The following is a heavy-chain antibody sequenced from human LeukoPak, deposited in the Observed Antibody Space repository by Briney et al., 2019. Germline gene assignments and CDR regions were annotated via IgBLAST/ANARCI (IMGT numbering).Heavy chain of an antibody. CDR2: INPNNGDT. J-gene: IGHJ6*03. D-gene: IGHD1-26*01. V-gene: IGHV1-2*02. CDR3: ARGGGSPIYYYYMDV. Sequence: VASVKVSCKASGYTFTGYYMHWVRQAPGQGLEWMAWINPNNGDTKCAQKFQGRVTMTRDTSISTAYMELSRLRSDDTAVYYCARGGGSPIYYYYMDVWGKGTTVTISS. CDR1: GYTFTGYY.